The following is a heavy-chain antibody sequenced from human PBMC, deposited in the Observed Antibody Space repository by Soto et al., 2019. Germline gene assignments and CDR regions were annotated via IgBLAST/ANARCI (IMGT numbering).Heavy chain of an antibody. CDR3: AKGHIAARLYYYYYGMDV. CDR2: ISGSGGST. J-gene: IGHJ6*02. V-gene: IGHV3-23*01. Sequence: GGSLTLSCAASGFTFSSYAMSWVRQATGKGLEWVSAISGSGGSTYYADSVKGRFTISRDNSKNTLYLQMNSLRAEDTAVYYCAKGHIAARLYYYYYGMDVWGQGTTVTVSS. CDR1: GFTFSSYA. D-gene: IGHD6-6*01.